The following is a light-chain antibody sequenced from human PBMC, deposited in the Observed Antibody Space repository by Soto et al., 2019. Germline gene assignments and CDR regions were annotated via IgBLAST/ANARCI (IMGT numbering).Light chain of an antibody. CDR2: GAS. Sequence: DIQMTQSPSSLSASVGDRVTITCRASQSISSYLNWYQQKPGKVPKLLIYGASSVQSGVPSRFSGGGSVTDFTLTISSLQPEDYAAYYCQQSYSAPWTFGQGTEVEIK. CDR3: QQSYSAPWT. J-gene: IGKJ1*01. V-gene: IGKV1-39*01. CDR1: QSISSY.